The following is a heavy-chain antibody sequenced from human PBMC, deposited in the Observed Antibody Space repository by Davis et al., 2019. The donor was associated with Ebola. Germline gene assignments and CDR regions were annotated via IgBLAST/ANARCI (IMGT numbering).Heavy chain of an antibody. CDR3: ARGVYYYDSSGYNGYFDY. D-gene: IGHD3-22*01. Sequence: GGSLRLSCAASGFTVSSNYMSWVRKAPGKGLEWVSVSYSGGSTYYADSVKGRFTISRHNSKNTLYLQMNSRRAEDTAVYYCARGVYYYDSSGYNGYFDYWGQGTLVTVSS. J-gene: IGHJ4*02. CDR1: GFTVSSNY. CDR2: SYSGGST. V-gene: IGHV3-53*04.